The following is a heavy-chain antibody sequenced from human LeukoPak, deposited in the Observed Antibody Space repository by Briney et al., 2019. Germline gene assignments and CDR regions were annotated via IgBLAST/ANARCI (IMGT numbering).Heavy chain of an antibody. D-gene: IGHD6-13*01. V-gene: IGHV1-69*01. J-gene: IGHJ4*02. CDR1: GGTFSSYA. CDR3: AREVAGGIAAAGTLDY. CDR2: IIPIFGTA. Sequence: SVKVSCKASGGTFSSYAISWVRQAPGQGLEWMGGIIPIFGTANYAQKFQGRVTITADESTSTAYMELSSLRSEDTAVYYCAREVAGGIAAAGTLDYWGQGTLVTVSP.